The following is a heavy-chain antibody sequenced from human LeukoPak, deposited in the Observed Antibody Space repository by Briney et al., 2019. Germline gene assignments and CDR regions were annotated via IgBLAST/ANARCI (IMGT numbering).Heavy chain of an antibody. D-gene: IGHD3-16*02. V-gene: IGHV4-61*02. CDR2: IYTSGST. Sequence: SQTLSLTCTVSGGSISSGSYYWSRIRQPAGKGLEWIGRIYTSGSTNYNPSLKSRVTISVDTSKNQFSLKLSSVTAADTAVYYCASEPVIPPGGWFDPWGQGTLVTVSS. J-gene: IGHJ5*02. CDR1: GGSISSGSYY. CDR3: ASEPVIPPGGWFDP.